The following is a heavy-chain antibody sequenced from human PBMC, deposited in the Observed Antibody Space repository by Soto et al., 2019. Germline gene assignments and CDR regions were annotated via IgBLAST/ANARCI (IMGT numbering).Heavy chain of an antibody. J-gene: IGHJ4*02. CDR2: ISFDGSKT. D-gene: IGHD3-10*01. Sequence: PGGSLRLSCAASGFTFRNYPMNWVRQAPDKGLEWVAVISFDGSKTDYEDSVRGRFTISRDNSNNTLYLGMNSLRAEDTAIYYCAKDGDLYSGYFDYWGQGTMVTVSS. CDR3: AKDGDLYSGYFDY. V-gene: IGHV3-30-3*01. CDR1: GFTFRNYP.